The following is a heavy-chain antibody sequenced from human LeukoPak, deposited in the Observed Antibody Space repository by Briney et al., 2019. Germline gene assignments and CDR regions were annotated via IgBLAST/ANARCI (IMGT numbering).Heavy chain of an antibody. CDR1: GFTFSSQA. CDR2: ISGSGGST. D-gene: IGHD3-22*01. V-gene: IGHV3-23*01. CDR3: AKDRSMMVVVVHY. J-gene: IGHJ4*02. Sequence: GGSLTLSCAPSGFTFSSQAMSWVRQAAGKGLEWVSAISGSGGSTYYADSVKGRFTISRDNSKNTLYLQMNSLRAEDTAVYYCAKDRSMMVVVVHYWGQGTLVTVSS.